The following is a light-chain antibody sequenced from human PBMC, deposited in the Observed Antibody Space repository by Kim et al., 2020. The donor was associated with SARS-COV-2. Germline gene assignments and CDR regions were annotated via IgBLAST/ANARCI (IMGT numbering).Light chain of an antibody. Sequence: GTQVTNSVSGSGPNTGNKYVSWVQQLPGTAPKLLVYDNNERPAGIPDRFSGSKSGTSATLGITGLQTGDEADYYCGTGDSSLSAVVFGGGTQLTVL. CDR1: GPNTGNKY. J-gene: IGLJ2*01. CDR2: DNN. CDR3: GTGDSSLSAVV. V-gene: IGLV1-51*01.